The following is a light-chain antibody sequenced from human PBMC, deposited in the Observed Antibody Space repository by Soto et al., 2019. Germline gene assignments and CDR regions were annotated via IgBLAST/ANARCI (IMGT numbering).Light chain of an antibody. V-gene: IGKV1-39*01. CDR1: QSIGRY. CDR3: QQTYSTPLT. J-gene: IGKJ4*01. CDR2: AAS. Sequence: DIQVTQYPSSLSASVGERVTITYRASQSIGRYLNWYQQKPGKAPKLLIYAASSLQSGVPPRYSGSRSGPDFNLPISCLQPEDFATYSCQQTYSTPLTVGGGTKVDI.